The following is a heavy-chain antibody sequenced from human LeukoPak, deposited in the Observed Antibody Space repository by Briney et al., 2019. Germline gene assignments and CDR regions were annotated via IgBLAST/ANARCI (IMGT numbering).Heavy chain of an antibody. CDR1: GFTFSSYS. V-gene: IGHV3-21*04. J-gene: IGHJ4*02. D-gene: IGHD2-2*02. Sequence: PGGSLRLSCAASGFTFSSYSMNWVRQAPGKGLEWVSSISSSSSYIYYADSVKGRFTISRDNAKNTLYLQMNSLRAEDTAVYYCANIGYCSSPSCHTDFDYWGQGALVTVSS. CDR3: ANIGYCSSPSCHTDFDY. CDR2: ISSSSSYI.